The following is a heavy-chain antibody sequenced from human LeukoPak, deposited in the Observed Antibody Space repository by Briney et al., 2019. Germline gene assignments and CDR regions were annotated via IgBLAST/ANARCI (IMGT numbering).Heavy chain of an antibody. J-gene: IGHJ4*02. V-gene: IGHV4-34*01. D-gene: IGHD1-14*01. Sequence: SETLSLTCAVYGGSFSGYYWSWIRQPPGKGLEWIGEINHSGSTNYNPSLKSRVTISVDTSKNQFSLKLSSVTAADTAVYYCARHRSPVYWAPRSYFDYWGQGTLVTVSS. CDR1: GGSFSGYY. CDR2: INHSGST. CDR3: ARHRSPVYWAPRSYFDY.